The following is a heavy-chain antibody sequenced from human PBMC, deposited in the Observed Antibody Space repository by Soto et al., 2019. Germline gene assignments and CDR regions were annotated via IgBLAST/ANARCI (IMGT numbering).Heavy chain of an antibody. Sequence: QVQLVQSGAEVKNPGTSVEVSCKASGYTFTSYGISWVRQAPGQGLEWFGWISAYNGNTNDAQKLQGTVTMTTDTSKGTAYMELRSLRSDDTAVYFCAGLPTATTYYYYSYMDVWGKGTTVTDSS. CDR2: ISAYNGNT. D-gene: IGHD4-17*01. V-gene: IGHV1-18*01. CDR3: AGLPTATTYYYYSYMDV. J-gene: IGHJ6*03. CDR1: GYTFTSYG.